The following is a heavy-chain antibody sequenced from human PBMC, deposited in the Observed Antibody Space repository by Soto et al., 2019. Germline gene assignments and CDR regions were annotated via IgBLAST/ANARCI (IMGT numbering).Heavy chain of an antibody. CDR1: GGTFSSYG. CDR2: IIPIFGTA. D-gene: IGHD2-2*01. V-gene: IGHV1-69*13. J-gene: IGHJ6*02. Sequence: SVKVCCKASGGTFSSYGISWVRQAPGQGLEWMGGIIPIFGTANYAQKFQGRVTITADESTSTAYMELSSLRSEDTAVYYCARHVPAAGYYYGMDVWGQGTTVTVSS. CDR3: ARHVPAAGYYYGMDV.